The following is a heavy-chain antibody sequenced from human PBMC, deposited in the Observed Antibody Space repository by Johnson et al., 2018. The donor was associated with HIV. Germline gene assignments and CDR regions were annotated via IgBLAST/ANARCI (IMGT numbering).Heavy chain of an antibody. V-gene: IGHV3-66*03. Sequence: VQLVESGGGLIQPGGSMRLSCAASGFTVSSNYMSWVRQAPGKGLVWVSRIISDVSSAIYTDSVPGRFTISRDNAKSSRYLQMNTLRAEDTAVYYFARDQRGGYSYGDAFEFWGQGTVVSVST. CDR3: ARDQRGGYSYGDAFEF. D-gene: IGHD5-18*01. CDR1: GFTVSSNY. CDR2: IISDVSSA. J-gene: IGHJ3*01.